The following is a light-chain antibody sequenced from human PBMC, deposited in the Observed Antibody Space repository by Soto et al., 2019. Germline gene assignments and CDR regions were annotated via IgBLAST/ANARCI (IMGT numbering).Light chain of an antibody. CDR2: DVS. CDR1: SRDVGGYNY. J-gene: IGLJ2*01. V-gene: IGLV2-14*01. CDR3: SSYTSSSTRV. Sequence: QSALTQPASVSGSPGQSITISCTGTSRDVGGYNYVSWYQQHPGKAPKLMIYDVSNRPSGVSNRFSGSKSGNTASLTISGLQAEDEADYYCSSYTSSSTRVFDGGTKLTVL.